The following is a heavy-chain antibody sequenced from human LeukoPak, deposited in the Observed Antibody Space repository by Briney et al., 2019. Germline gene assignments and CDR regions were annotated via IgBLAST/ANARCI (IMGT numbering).Heavy chain of an antibody. CDR2: ISYDGSNK. V-gene: IGHV3-30*18. D-gene: IGHD2-2*01. CDR1: GFTFSSYG. J-gene: IGHJ3*02. Sequence: GGSLRLSCAASGFTFSSYGMHWVGQAPGKGLEWVAVISYDGSNKYYADSVKGRFTISRDNSKNTLYLQMNSLRAEDTAVYYCAKVRVPAAKDAFDIWGQGTMVTVSS. CDR3: AKVRVPAAKDAFDI.